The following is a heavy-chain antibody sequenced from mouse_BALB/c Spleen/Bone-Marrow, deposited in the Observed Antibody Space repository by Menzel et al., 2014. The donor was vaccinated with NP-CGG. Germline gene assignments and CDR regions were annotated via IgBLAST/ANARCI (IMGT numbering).Heavy chain of an antibody. CDR1: GYTLTNYW. CDR2: IYPGGGYT. CDR3: AREVRRYFDV. J-gene: IGHJ1*01. V-gene: IGHV1-63*02. Sequence: LVESGAELVRPGTSVKISCKASGYTLTNYWLGWVKQRPGHGLEWIGDIYPGGGYTNYNEKSKGKATLTADTSSSTAYMQLSSLTSEDSAVYFCAREVRRYFDVWGAGTTVTVSS. D-gene: IGHD2-14*01.